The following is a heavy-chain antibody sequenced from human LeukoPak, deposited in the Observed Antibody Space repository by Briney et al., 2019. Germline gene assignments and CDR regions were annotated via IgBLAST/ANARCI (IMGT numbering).Heavy chain of an antibody. V-gene: IGHV1-3*03. CDR3: ARALVGLRSRSVSDQNHDAFDI. J-gene: IGHJ3*02. Sequence: GASVKVSCKASGYTFTSYAMHWVRQAPGQRLEWMGWINAGNGNTKYSQEFQGRVTITRDTSASTAYMELSSLRSEDMAVYYCARALVGLRSRSVSDQNHDAFDIWGQGTMVTVSS. CDR1: GYTFTSYA. D-gene: IGHD2/OR15-2a*01. CDR2: INAGNGNT.